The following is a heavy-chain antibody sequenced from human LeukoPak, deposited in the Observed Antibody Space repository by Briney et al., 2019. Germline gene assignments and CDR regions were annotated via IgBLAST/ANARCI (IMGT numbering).Heavy chain of an antibody. CDR2: INHSGST. J-gene: IGHJ4*02. CDR1: GGSFSGYY. Sequence: SETLSLTCAVYGGSFSGYYWSWIRQPPGKGLEWIGEINHSGSTNYNPSLKSRVTISVDTSKNQFSLKLSSVTAADTAVYYCVCVSTANGAFDYWGQGTLVTVSS. CDR3: VCVSTANGAFDY. V-gene: IGHV4-34*01. D-gene: IGHD5/OR15-5a*01.